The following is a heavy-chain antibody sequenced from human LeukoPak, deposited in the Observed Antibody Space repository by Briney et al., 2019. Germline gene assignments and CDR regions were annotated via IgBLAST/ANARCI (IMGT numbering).Heavy chain of an antibody. CDR2: INHSGST. V-gene: IGHV4-34*01. J-gene: IGHJ4*02. D-gene: IGHD4-17*01. Sequence: SETLSLTCAVYGGSFSGCYWSWIRQPPGKGLEWIGEINHSGSTNYNPSLKSRVTISVDTSKNQFSLKLSSVTAADTAVYYCARRRLRPSIIIDYWGQGTLVTVSS. CDR3: ARRRLRPSIIIDY. CDR1: GGSFSGCY.